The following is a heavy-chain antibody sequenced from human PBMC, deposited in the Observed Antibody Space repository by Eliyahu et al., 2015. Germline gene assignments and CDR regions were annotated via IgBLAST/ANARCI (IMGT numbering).Heavy chain of an antibody. D-gene: IGHD3-9*01. V-gene: IGHV3-30-3*01. CDR1: GFTFXSYA. CDR3: ARDLWIYDILTGYPDY. Sequence: QVQLVESGGGVVQPGRSLRLSCAASGFTFXSYAMHWVRQAPGKGLEWVAVISYDGSNKYYADSVKGRFTISRDNSKNTLYLQMNSLRAEDTAVYYCARDLWIYDILTGYPDYWGQGTLVTVSS. J-gene: IGHJ4*02. CDR2: ISYDGSNK.